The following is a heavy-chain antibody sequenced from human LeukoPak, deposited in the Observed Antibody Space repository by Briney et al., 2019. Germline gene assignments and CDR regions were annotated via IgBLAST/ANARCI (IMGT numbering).Heavy chain of an antibody. CDR2: ISGSGGST. J-gene: IGHJ4*02. D-gene: IGHD4-11*01. Sequence: PGGSLRLSCAASGFTFSNYAMTWVRQAPGKGLEWVSVISGSGGSTYYADSVKGRFTISRDNSKNTLYLQMNSLRVEDTAVYYCAKNDYSNGHWGQGTLVTVSS. CDR1: GFTFSNYA. CDR3: AKNDYSNGH. V-gene: IGHV3-23*01.